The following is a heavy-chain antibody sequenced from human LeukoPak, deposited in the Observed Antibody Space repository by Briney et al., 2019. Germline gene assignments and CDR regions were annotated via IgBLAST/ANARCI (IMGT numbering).Heavy chain of an antibody. CDR3: AGDLDY. Sequence: GASVKVSCKASGGTFSSYAISWVRQAPGQGLEWMGGIIPIFGTANYAQKFQGRVAMTRDTSSNTFYMELSSLRSEDTAVFYCAGDLDYWGQGTLVTVSS. CDR2: IIPIFGTA. CDR1: GGTFSSYA. V-gene: IGHV1-69*05. J-gene: IGHJ4*02.